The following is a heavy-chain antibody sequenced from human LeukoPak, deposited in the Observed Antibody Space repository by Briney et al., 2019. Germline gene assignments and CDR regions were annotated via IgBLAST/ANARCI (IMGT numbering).Heavy chain of an antibody. J-gene: IGHJ4*02. CDR1: GYTLTELS. CDR3: ATVNWGDYGGSIDY. D-gene: IGHD4-23*01. CDR2: FDPEDGET. V-gene: IGHV1-24*01. Sequence: ASVKVSCKVSGYTLTELSMHWVRQAPAKGVEWMGGFDPEDGETIYAQKFQGKVTMTEDTSTDTAYMELSSLRSEDTAVYYCATVNWGDYGGSIDYWGQGTLVTVSS.